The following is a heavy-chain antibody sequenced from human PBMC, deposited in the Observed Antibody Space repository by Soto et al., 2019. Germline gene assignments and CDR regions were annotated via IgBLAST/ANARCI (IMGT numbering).Heavy chain of an antibody. D-gene: IGHD2-15*01. Sequence: SETLSVTCSVSGDSISSGRYYWNWIRHHPGKGLEWIGYIHSSGLTYYNPSLKSRVTISVDTSKNQFSLNLSSVTAADTAVYYCARGIFFDFWGQGALVTVSS. CDR3: ARGIFFDF. V-gene: IGHV4-31*03. CDR2: IHSSGLT. J-gene: IGHJ4*02. CDR1: GDSISSGRYY.